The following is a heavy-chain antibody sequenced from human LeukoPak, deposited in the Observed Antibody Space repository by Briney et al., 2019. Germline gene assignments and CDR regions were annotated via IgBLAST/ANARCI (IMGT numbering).Heavy chain of an antibody. Sequence: SETLSLTCTVSGFSIGTHYSWGWIRQPPGKGLEWIGSISHSGNSYYNPYLKSRVAISVDTSKNHFSLNLTSVTATDTAVYYCARHEEVVAAGPFDYWGQGTLVTVSS. CDR2: ISHSGNS. CDR3: ARHEEVVAAGPFDY. V-gene: IGHV4-38-2*02. D-gene: IGHD2-15*01. CDR1: GFSIGTHYS. J-gene: IGHJ4*02.